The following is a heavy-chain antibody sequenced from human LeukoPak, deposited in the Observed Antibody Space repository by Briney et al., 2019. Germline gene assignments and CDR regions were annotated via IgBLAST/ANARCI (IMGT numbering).Heavy chain of an antibody. CDR1: GYTFTSYP. D-gene: IGHD6-19*01. V-gene: IGHV7-4-1*02. Sequence: ASVKVSCKASGYTFTSYPINWVRQAPGQGLEWMGWINTNTGNPTYAQGFTGRFVFSLDTSVSTAYLQISSLKAEDTAVYYWARESQWLVDYWGQGTLVTVSS. CDR2: INTNTGNP. CDR3: ARESQWLVDY. J-gene: IGHJ4*02.